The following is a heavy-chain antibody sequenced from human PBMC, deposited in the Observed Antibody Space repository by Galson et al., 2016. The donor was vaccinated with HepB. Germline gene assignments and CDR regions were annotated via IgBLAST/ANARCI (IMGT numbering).Heavy chain of an antibody. CDR2: INPKSGGI. J-gene: IGHJ4*02. CDR1: GYTFTGFY. D-gene: IGHD6-19*01. V-gene: IGHV1-2*02. Sequence: SVKASCKASGYTFTGFYVHWVRQAPGQGLEWMGWINPKSGGIDLAQNFQGRVTLTRDTSITTAYMELNGLKSDDTALYFCARHIAVAGAPGCFDYWGQGTRVIVSS. CDR3: ARHIAVAGAPGCFDY.